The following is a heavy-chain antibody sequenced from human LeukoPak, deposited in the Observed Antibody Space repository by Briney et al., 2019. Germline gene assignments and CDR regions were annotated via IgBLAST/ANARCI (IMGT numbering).Heavy chain of an antibody. CDR2: ISGGGGIT. V-gene: IGHV3-23*01. J-gene: IGHJ6*02. Sequence: PGGSLRLSCAASGFTFSNSAMSWVRQAPGKGLEWVSAISGGGGITYYADSVKGRFTISRDNSKNTLYLQMNSLRAEDTAVYYCAKGSDFLTGYSPYYYSGLDVWGQGTTVTVSS. D-gene: IGHD3-9*01. CDR3: AKGSDFLTGYSPYYYSGLDV. CDR1: GFTFSNSA.